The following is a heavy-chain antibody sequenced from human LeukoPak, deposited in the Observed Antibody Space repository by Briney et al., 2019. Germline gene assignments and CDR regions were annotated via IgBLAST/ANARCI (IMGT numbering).Heavy chain of an antibody. CDR2: ISSSGATI. CDR3: ARDALPYYGGDCPFDI. D-gene: IGHD2-21*02. CDR1: GFTFSSYS. Sequence: GGSLRLSCAASGFTFSSYSMNWVRQAPGEGLEWVSYISSSGATIYYADSVKGRFTISRDNAKNSLYLQMNSLRAEVTAVYYCARDALPYYGGDCPFDIWGQGTMVTVSS. J-gene: IGHJ3*02. V-gene: IGHV3-48*04.